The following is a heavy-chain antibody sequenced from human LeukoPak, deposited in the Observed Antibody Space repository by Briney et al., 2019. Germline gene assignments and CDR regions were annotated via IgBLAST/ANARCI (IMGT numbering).Heavy chain of an antibody. CDR2: ISWDDGST. D-gene: IGHD5-12*01. Sequence: GGSLRLSCAASGFTFDDYTMHWVRQAPGKGLEWVSLISWDDGSTYYADSVKGRFTISRDNSKNSLYLQMNSLRAEDTAVYYCARDRVATPRGYDWFDPWGQGTLVTVSS. CDR1: GFTFDDYT. CDR3: ARDRVATPRGYDWFDP. V-gene: IGHV3-43*01. J-gene: IGHJ5*02.